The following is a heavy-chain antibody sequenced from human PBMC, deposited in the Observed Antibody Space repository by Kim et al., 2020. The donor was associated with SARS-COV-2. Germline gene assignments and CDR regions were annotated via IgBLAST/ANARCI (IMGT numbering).Heavy chain of an antibody. Sequence: GGSLRLSCAASGFTFSNYWMNWVRQAPGKGLEWVANIKQDGSQESYMDSVKGRFTISRDNAKNSLYLQMNSLRAEDTAVYYCTTAIRGATGYWGQGTLVTVSS. CDR1: GFTFSNYW. CDR2: IKQDGSQE. CDR3: TTAIRGATGY. V-gene: IGHV3-7*03. D-gene: IGHD3-10*01. J-gene: IGHJ4*02.